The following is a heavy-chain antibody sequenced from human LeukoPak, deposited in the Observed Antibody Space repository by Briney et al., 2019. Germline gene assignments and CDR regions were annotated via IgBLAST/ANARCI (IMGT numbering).Heavy chain of an antibody. CDR3: AKGPDYGDYGVRGSFDY. D-gene: IGHD4-17*01. CDR2: ISGSGGST. Sequence: GGSLRLSCAASGFTFSSYAMSWVRQAPGKGLEWVSAISGSGGSTYYADSVKGRFTISRDNSKNTLYLQMNSLRAEDTAVYYCAKGPDYGDYGVRGSFDYWGQGTLVTVSS. CDR1: GFTFSSYA. V-gene: IGHV3-23*01. J-gene: IGHJ4*02.